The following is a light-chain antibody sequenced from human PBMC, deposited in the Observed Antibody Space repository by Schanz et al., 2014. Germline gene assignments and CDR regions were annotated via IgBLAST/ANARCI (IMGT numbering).Light chain of an antibody. CDR3: QQYGGSAFS. J-gene: IGKJ4*01. CDR1: QSVTSAS. V-gene: IGKV3-20*01. Sequence: EIVLTQSPGTLSLSPGERATLSCRASQSVTSASLAWHQQRPGQAPRLLIYGASNRATGIPDRFSGSGSGSDFTLTISRLEPEDFAVYYCQQYGGSAFSFGGGTKVEIK. CDR2: GAS.